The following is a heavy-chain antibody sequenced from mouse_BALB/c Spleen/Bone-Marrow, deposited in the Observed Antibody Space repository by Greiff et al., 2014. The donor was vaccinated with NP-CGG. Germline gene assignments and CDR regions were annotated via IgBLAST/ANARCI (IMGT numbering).Heavy chain of an antibody. Sequence: EVQLQQSGAELVKPGASVKLSCTASGFNIKDTYMHWVKQRPEQGLEWIGRIDPANGNTKYDPKFQGKATITADTSSNTAYLQRSSLTSEDTAVYYCAGFGITKEEGYYYAMDYWGQEPQSPSPQ. V-gene: IGHV14-3*02. CDR2: IDPANGNT. D-gene: IGHD2-4*01. CDR1: GFNIKDTY. CDR3: AGFGITKEEGYYYAMDY. J-gene: IGHJ4*01.